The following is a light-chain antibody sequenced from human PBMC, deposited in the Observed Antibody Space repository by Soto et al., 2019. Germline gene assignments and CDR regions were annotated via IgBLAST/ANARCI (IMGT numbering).Light chain of an antibody. CDR2: GAS. V-gene: IGKV3-20*01. CDR1: QSIDSIN. CDR3: QQYGNSPYT. Sequence: EIVLTQSPGTLSLSPGERATLSCRASQSIDSINFAWYQQKPVQAPRLLIYGASSWATDVPARFSGRGSGTDFTLTISRLEPADSAVYYCQQYGNSPYTFGQGTKLEIK. J-gene: IGKJ2*01.